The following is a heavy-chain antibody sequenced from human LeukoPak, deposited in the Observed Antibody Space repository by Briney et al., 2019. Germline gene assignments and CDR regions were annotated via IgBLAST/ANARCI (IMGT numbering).Heavy chain of an antibody. V-gene: IGHV3-23*01. CDR2: ISGSGGST. D-gene: IGHD3-3*01. Sequence: GGSLRLSCAASGFTFSSYAMSWVRQAPGKGLEWVSAISGSGGSTNYADSVKGRFTISRDNSKNTLYLQMNSLRAEDTAVYYCARTESYDFWSGYYSSYFDYWGQGTLVTVSS. CDR1: GFTFSSYA. CDR3: ARTESYDFWSGYYSSYFDY. J-gene: IGHJ4*02.